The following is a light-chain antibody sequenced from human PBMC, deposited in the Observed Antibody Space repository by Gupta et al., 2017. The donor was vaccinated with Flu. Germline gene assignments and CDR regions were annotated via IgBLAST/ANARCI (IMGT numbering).Light chain of an antibody. Sequence: TLSVSPGERATLSCRASQSVSSNLAWYQQKPGQAPRLLIYGASTRATGIPARFSGSGSGTEFTLTISSLQSEDFAVYYCQQYNNWPRRLTFGGGTKVEIK. CDR3: QQYNNWPRRLT. V-gene: IGKV3-15*01. CDR2: GAS. J-gene: IGKJ4*01. CDR1: QSVSSN.